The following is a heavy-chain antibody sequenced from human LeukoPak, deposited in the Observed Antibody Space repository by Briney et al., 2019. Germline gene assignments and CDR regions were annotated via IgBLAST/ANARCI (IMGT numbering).Heavy chain of an antibody. CDR1: GGSISGSSYY. J-gene: IGHJ5*02. D-gene: IGHD2-2*01. V-gene: IGHV4-39*01. CDR3: ARQRLYCSSTSCYPNWFDH. CDR2: IYYSGST. Sequence: RASETLSLTCTVSGGSISGSSYYWGWLRQPPGKGLEWIGSIYYSGSTYYNPSLKSRVTISVDTSKNQFSLKPSSVTAADTAVYYCARQRLYCSSTSCYPNWFDHWGQGTLVTVSS.